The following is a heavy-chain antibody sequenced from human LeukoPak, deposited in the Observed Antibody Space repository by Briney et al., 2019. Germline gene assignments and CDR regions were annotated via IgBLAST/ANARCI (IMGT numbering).Heavy chain of an antibody. CDR1: GGSISSYY. CDR3: ARETVGATGFDY. Sequence: SETLSLTCTVSGGSISSYYWSWIRQPPGKGLEWIGHIYYSGSTNYNPSLKSRVTISVDTSKNQFSLKLSSVTAADTAVYYCARETVGATGFDYWGQGTLVTVSS. V-gene: IGHV4-59*01. J-gene: IGHJ4*02. CDR2: IYYSGST. D-gene: IGHD1-26*01.